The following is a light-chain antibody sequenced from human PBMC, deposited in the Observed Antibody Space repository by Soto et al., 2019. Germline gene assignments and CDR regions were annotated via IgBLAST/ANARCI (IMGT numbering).Light chain of an antibody. J-gene: IGLJ2*01. CDR1: SSNIGAGYD. CDR2: GNS. V-gene: IGLV1-40*01. CDR3: QSYDSSLSVV. Sequence: QSVLTQPPSVSGAPGQPVTISCTGSSSNIGAGYDVHWYQQLPGTAPKLLIYGNSNRPSGVPDRFSGSKSGTSASLAITGLQAEDDADYYCQSYDSSLSVVFGGGTKLTVL.